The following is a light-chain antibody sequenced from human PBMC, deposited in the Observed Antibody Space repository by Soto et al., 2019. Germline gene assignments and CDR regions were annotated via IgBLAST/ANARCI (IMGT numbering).Light chain of an antibody. Sequence: EIVLTQSSGTLSLSPGVRATLSCRASQSVSSNYLAWYQQKPGQAPRPLIYGASSRATGIPDRFSGSGSGTDFTLTISRLEPEDFAVYYCQHYGSSPYTFGQGTKLEIK. J-gene: IGKJ2*01. V-gene: IGKV3-20*01. CDR2: GAS. CDR3: QHYGSSPYT. CDR1: QSVSSNY.